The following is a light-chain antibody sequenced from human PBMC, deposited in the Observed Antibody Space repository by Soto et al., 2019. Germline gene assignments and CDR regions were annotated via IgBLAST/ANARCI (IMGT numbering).Light chain of an antibody. J-gene: IGKJ4*01. V-gene: IGKV3-15*01. Sequence: EIVMTQSPATLSVSPGERVTLSCRASQSISNNLAWYQQKPGQAPRLLIYGASTSATGFPARFSGSGSGTEFTLTISSLQSEDFAVYYCQQYNNWLALTFGGGTKVEIK. CDR2: GAS. CDR1: QSISNN. CDR3: QQYNNWLALT.